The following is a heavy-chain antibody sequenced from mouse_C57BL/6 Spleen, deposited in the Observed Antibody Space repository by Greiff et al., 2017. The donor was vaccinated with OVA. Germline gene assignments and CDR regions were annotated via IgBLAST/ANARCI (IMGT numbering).Heavy chain of an antibody. Sequence: QVQLQQPGAELVKPGASVKMSCKASGYTFTSYWITWVKQRPGQGLEWIGDIYPGSGSTNYNEKFKSKATLTVDTSSSTAYMQLSSLTSEDSAVYYCAREGYGSHCAMDYWGQGTSVTVSS. CDR2: IYPGSGST. D-gene: IGHD1-1*01. V-gene: IGHV1-55*01. J-gene: IGHJ4*01. CDR3: AREGYGSHCAMDY. CDR1: GYTFTSYW.